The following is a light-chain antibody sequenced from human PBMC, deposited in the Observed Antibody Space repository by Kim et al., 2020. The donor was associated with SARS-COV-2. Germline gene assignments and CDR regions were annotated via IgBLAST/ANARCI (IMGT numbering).Light chain of an antibody. CDR1: RGVSEL. CDR2: DAA. V-gene: IGKV3-11*01. Sequence: LSPREGATLCCRASRGVSELLAWYKKKPGQAPRLLIYDAANRATGIPPRFSGSWSGTDFTITISSREPEDLVVYYCQQRFSWPLTFGGGTKVDIK. J-gene: IGKJ4*01. CDR3: QQRFSWPLT.